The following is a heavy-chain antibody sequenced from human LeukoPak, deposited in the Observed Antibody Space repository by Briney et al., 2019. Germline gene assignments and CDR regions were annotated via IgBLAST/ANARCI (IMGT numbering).Heavy chain of an antibody. CDR1: GYSISSGYY. CDR2: IYHSGST. Sequence: PSETLSLTCAVSGYSISSGYYWGWIRQPPGKGLEWIGSIYHSGSTYYNPSLKSRVTISVDTSKNQFSLKLSSVTAADTAVYYCPRHEVRDAFDIWGQGTMVTVSS. J-gene: IGHJ3*02. D-gene: IGHD4-23*01. CDR3: PRHEVRDAFDI. V-gene: IGHV4-38-2*01.